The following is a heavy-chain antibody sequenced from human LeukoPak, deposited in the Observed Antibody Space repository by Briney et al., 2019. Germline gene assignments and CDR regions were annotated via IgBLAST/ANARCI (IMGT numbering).Heavy chain of an antibody. D-gene: IGHD3-10*01. V-gene: IGHV4-4*02. Sequence: PSETLSLTCTVSGASISSRDWWSWVRQPPGKGLEWIGEIYHSGSTNYNPSLKSRVTISVDKSKNQFSLNLTSVTAADTAVYYCARHGSGSVAAPKYWGQGALVTVSS. CDR1: GASISSRDW. J-gene: IGHJ4*02. CDR3: ARHGSGSVAAPKY. CDR2: IYHSGST.